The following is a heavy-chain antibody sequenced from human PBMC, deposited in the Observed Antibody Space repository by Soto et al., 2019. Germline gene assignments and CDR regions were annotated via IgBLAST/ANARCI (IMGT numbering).Heavy chain of an antibody. CDR3: ARVRAAANRGFDY. Sequence: GGSLRLSCAAPGFTFSSYSMNWVRQAPGKGLEWVSYISSSSSTIYYADSVKGRFTISRDNAKNSLYLQMNSLRAEDTAVYYCARVRAAANRGFDYWGQGTLVTLSS. V-gene: IGHV3-48*01. CDR2: ISSSSSTI. D-gene: IGHD6-13*01. J-gene: IGHJ4*02. CDR1: GFTFSSYS.